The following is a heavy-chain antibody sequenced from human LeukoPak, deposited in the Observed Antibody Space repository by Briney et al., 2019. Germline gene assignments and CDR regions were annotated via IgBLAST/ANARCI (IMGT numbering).Heavy chain of an antibody. Sequence: PGGSLRLSCAVSGFTFSNYAMHWVRQAPGKGLEWVAVISYDGSNKYYADSVKGRFIVSRDSSKNTLYLQMSSLRAEDTAVYYCARGPGSYGEAILAMDVWGQGTTVTVSS. CDR1: GFTFSNYA. V-gene: IGHV3-30-3*01. J-gene: IGHJ6*02. D-gene: IGHD4-17*01. CDR3: ARGPGSYGEAILAMDV. CDR2: ISYDGSNK.